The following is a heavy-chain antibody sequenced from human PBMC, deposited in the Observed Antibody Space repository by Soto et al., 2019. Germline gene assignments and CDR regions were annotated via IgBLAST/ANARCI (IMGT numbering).Heavy chain of an antibody. CDR1: DGSITSGSYY. V-gene: IGHV4-39*01. D-gene: IGHD1-1*01. CDR2: IYYSGSP. J-gene: IGHJ4*02. CDR3: ARLGDNWNDPWY. Sequence: SETLSLTCSVSDGSITSGSYYWGWIRQPPGKGLEWIGNIYYSGSPYYNPSLKSRVTISVDTSKNQFSLILTSVTAADTAVYYCARLGDNWNDPWYWGQGALVTVSS.